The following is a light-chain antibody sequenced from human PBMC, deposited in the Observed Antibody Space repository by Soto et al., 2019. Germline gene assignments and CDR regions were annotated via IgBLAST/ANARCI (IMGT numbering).Light chain of an antibody. V-gene: IGLV2-14*01. Sequence: QSVLTQPASVSGSPGQSITISCTGTSFDVDDYNSVSWYQQPPGKAPKLIIYEVNNRPSGVSNRFSGSNSDNSASLTISGLQAEDEADYYCSLYTTSSTPSYVLGTGTKVTVL. CDR1: SFDVDDYNS. CDR2: EVN. J-gene: IGLJ1*01. CDR3: SLYTTSSTPSYV.